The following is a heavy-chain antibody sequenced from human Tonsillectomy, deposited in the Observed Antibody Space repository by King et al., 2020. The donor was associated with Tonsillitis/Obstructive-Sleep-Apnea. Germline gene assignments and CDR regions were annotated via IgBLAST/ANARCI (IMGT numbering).Heavy chain of an antibody. Sequence: QLVQSGAEVKKPGSSVKVSCKASGGTSRRSAITWVRQAPGQGLEWMGGCIPIFRTTNNAQKFQGRVTITADESTNTTYMERSSLTSEDTAVYYCARGAFVAAAGPYFDYWGQGTLVTVSA. D-gene: IGHD6-13*01. CDR1: GGTSRRSA. CDR3: ARGAFVAAAGPYFDY. J-gene: IGHJ4*02. V-gene: IGHV1-69*01. CDR2: CIPIFRTT.